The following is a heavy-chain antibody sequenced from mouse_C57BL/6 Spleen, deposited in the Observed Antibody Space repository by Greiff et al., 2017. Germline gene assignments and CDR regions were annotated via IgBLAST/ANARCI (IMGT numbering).Heavy chain of an antibody. V-gene: IGHV5-4*01. Sequence: EVQGVESGGGLVKPGGSLKLSCAASGFTFSSYAMSWVRQTPEKRLEWVATISDGGSYTYYPDNVKGRCTISRDNAKNNLYLQRSHLKSEDTAMYYCRRTLDEGNAMDDWGQGTSVTVSS. CDR1: GFTFSSYA. CDR3: RRTLDEGNAMDD. J-gene: IGHJ4*01. CDR2: ISDGGSYT.